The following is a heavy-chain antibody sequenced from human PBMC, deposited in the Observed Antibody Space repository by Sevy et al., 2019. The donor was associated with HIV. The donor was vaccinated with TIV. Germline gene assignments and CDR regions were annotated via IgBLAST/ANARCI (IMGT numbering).Heavy chain of an antibody. J-gene: IGHJ4*02. Sequence: GGSLRLSCAASGFTFSSYAMSWVRQAPGKGLEWVAVISNDGSNKYYVDSVKGRFTISRENPKNTLYLQMSSLRAADTAAYYCAKARGYCSGGSCSHLDYWGQGTLVTVSS. CDR2: ISNDGSNK. CDR1: GFTFSSYA. D-gene: IGHD2-15*01. CDR3: AKARGYCSGGSCSHLDY. V-gene: IGHV3-30*18.